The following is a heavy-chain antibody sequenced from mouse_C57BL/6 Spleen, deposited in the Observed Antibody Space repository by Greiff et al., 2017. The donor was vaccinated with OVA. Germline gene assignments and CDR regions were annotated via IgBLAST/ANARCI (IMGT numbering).Heavy chain of an antibody. CDR2: INPYNGGT. CDR1: GYTFTDYY. V-gene: IGHV1-19*01. J-gene: IGHJ4*01. CDR3: ARGGYDDAMDY. D-gene: IGHD2-2*01. Sequence: EVQLQQSGPVLVKPGASVKMSCKASGYTFTDYYMNWVKQSHGKSLEWIGVINPYNGGTSYNQKFKGKATLTVDKASSTAYMELNSLTSVDSAVYYCARGGYDDAMDYWGQGTSVTVSS.